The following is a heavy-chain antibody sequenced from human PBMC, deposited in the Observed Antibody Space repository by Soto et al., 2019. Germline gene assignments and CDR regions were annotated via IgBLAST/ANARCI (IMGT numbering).Heavy chain of an antibody. Sequence: EVQLVESGGGLIQPGGSLRLSCAVSGLTVSSYAMSWVRQAPGEGLEWVSVIYASDSTHCADSVKGRFTISRDNSKNTLFLQMNSLRAEDTAVYYCAKGWMDAWGQGTTVTVS. CDR2: IYASDST. J-gene: IGHJ6*02. CDR3: AKGWMDA. V-gene: IGHV3-53*01. CDR1: GLTVSSYA.